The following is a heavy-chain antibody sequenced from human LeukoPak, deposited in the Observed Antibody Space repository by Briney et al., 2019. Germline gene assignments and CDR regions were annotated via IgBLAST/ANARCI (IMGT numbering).Heavy chain of an antibody. J-gene: IGHJ3*02. D-gene: IGHD3-22*01. CDR2: TNHSGST. V-gene: IGHV4-34*01. CDR1: GGSFSGYY. CDR3: AKDSSGYYAFDI. Sequence: SETLSLTCAVYGGSFSGYYWSWIRQPPGKGLEWIGETNHSGSTNYNPSLKSRVTISVDTSKNQFSLKLSSVTAADTAVYYCAKDSSGYYAFDIWGQGTMVTVSS.